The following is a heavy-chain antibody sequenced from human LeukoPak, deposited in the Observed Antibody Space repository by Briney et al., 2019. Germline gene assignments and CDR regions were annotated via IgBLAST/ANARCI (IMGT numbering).Heavy chain of an antibody. CDR3: ARGRFDIVSGYYADY. CDR2: IYYSGTT. D-gene: IGHD3-9*01. CDR1: GGSMSSDY. J-gene: IGHJ4*02. Sequence: SETLSLTCTVSGGSMSSDYWNWIRQPPRKGLEWIAYIYYSGTTNYNPSLKSRVTISVDASRKHFSLKLTSVTAADTAVYYCARGRFDIVSGYYADYWGQGTLVTVSS. V-gene: IGHV4-59*01.